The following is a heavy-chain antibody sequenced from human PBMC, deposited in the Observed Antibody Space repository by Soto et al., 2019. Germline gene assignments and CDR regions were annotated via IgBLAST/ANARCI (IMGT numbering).Heavy chain of an antibody. CDR1: GGSISSGGYS. J-gene: IGHJ5*02. V-gene: IGHV4-30-2*01. Sequence: QLQLQESGSGLVRPSQTLSLTCAVSGGSISSGGYSWNWIRQPPGKGLEWIGYIYHSRSTLYNPSLKSRATISVDKSKNQFSRKLSSVTAADTAVYYCARDQLEGNWFDPWGQGTLVTVSS. CDR2: IYHSRST. CDR3: ARDQLEGNWFDP. D-gene: IGHD1-1*01.